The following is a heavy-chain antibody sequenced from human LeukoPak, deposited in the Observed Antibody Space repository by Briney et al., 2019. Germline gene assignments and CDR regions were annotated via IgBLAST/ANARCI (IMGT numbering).Heavy chain of an antibody. D-gene: IGHD1-26*01. CDR3: ARVKVGVWGVFDT. V-gene: IGHV3-74*03. CDR2: INSDGSTT. Sequence: PGGSLRLSCAAFGFTFSSYWMHWVRQAPGKGLVWLSRINSDGSTTTYADSVRGRFIISRDNAKNTLYLQMNSLGAEDTAVYYCARVKVGVWGVFDTWGQGTMVTVSS. J-gene: IGHJ3*02. CDR1: GFTFSSYW.